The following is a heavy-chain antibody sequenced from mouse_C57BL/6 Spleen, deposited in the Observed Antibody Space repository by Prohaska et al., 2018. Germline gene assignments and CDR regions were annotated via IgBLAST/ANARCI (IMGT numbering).Heavy chain of an antibody. CDR3: ARGLYYGSSYSY. CDR2: RYPGSGST. J-gene: IGHJ2*01. Sequence: HVQLQQPGAELVQPGASVKMSCKASGYTITRYGINWVKQMLGQGLDWIGDRYPGSGSTNYNENVKGKATLTGDTSYSTAYMQLSSLTSEDSAVYYCARGLYYGSSYSYWGQGTTLTVSS. V-gene: IGHV1-55*01. CDR1: GYTITRYG. D-gene: IGHD1-1*01.